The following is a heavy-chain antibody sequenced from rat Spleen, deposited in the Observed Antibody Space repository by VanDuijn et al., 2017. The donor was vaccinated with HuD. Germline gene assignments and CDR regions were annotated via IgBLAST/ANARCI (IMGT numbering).Heavy chain of an antibody. V-gene: IGHV5-58*01. CDR1: GFTFSTYW. D-gene: IGHD4-4*01. J-gene: IGHJ2*01. CDR2: ITPDGGTT. Sequence: EVQLVETGGGLVQPGRSLKLSCVASGFTFSTYWMYWVRQAPGKGLEWVSSITPDGGTTYYPDSVKGRFTISRDNAENTVFLQMKGLRSEDTATYYCAVSGFGYWGQGVMVTVSS. CDR3: AVSGFGY.